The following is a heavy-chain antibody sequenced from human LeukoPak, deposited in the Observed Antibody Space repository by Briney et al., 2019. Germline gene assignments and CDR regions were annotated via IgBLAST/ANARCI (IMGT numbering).Heavy chain of an antibody. Sequence: PGGSLRLSCAASGFTFDDYAMHWVRQAPGKGLEWVSGISWNSGNIGYADSVKGRFTISRDNAKNSLYLQMNSLRAEDTALYYCAKSLSRWGSEFDYWGQGTLVTVSS. CDR2: ISWNSGNI. D-gene: IGHD7-27*01. CDR1: GFTFDDYA. CDR3: AKSLSRWGSEFDY. V-gene: IGHV3-9*01. J-gene: IGHJ4*02.